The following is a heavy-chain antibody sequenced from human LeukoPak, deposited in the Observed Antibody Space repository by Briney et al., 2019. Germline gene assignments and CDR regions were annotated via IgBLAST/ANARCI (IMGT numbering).Heavy chain of an antibody. V-gene: IGHV3-23*01. Sequence: GGSLRLSCAASGFTFSSYAMSWVRQAPGKGLEWVSAISGSGGSTYYADSVKGRFTISRDNSKNTLYLQMNSLRAEDTAAYYCAKDGDSSGYYYPMFFQHWGQGTLVTVSS. J-gene: IGHJ1*01. CDR3: AKDGDSSGYYYPMFFQH. D-gene: IGHD3-22*01. CDR2: ISGSGGST. CDR1: GFTFSSYA.